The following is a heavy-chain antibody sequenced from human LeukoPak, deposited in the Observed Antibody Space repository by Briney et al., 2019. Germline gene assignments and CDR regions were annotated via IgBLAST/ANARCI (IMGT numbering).Heavy chain of an antibody. Sequence: ASVTVSCKASGYTFTGYYMHWVRQAPGHGLEWMGWINPNSGDTRYAQTFQGRVTVTSDTSITTAYMELSRLTSDDTAVYFCARGGHTDYSGAGSFEHWGQGTRVTVSS. J-gene: IGHJ4*02. CDR1: GYTFTGYY. CDR2: INPNSGDT. V-gene: IGHV1-2*02. D-gene: IGHD3-10*01. CDR3: ARGGHTDYSGAGSFEH.